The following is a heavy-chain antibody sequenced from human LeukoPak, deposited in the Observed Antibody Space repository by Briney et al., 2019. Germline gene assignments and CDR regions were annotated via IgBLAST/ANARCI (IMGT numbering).Heavy chain of an antibody. CDR3: ARGTDTAMVTFDY. CDR2: INHSGST. CDR1: GGSFSGYY. V-gene: IGHV4-34*01. J-gene: IGHJ4*02. Sequence: SETLSLTCAVYGGSFSGYYWSWIRQPPGKGLEWIGEINHSGSTNYNPSLKSRVTISVDTTKNQFSLKLSSVTAADTAVYYCARGTDTAMVTFDYWGQGTLVTVSS. D-gene: IGHD5-18*01.